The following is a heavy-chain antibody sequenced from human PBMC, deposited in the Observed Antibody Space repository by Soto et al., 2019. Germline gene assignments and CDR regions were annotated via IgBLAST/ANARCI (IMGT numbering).Heavy chain of an antibody. J-gene: IGHJ4*02. D-gene: IGHD6-25*01. CDR1: GFTFSSHV. CDR2: ISTGGGST. Sequence: EVQLLESGGGLVQPGGSLRLSCAASGFTFSSHVMSWVRQAPGKGLEWVSGISTGGGSTDYADSVKGRFTISRDNSKNTLHLQMKSLRAEDMAVYYCARSREIIASAGSFDYWGQGTLVTVSS. CDR3: ARSREIIASAGSFDY. V-gene: IGHV3-23*01.